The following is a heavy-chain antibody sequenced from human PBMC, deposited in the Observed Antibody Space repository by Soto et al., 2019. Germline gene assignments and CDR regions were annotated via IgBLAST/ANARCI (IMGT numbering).Heavy chain of an antibody. CDR2: IIPISGTA. J-gene: IGHJ6*02. D-gene: IGHD2-2*01. Sequence: QVQLVQSGAEVKKPGSSVKVSCKASGGTFSSYATSWVRQAPGQGLEWMGGIIPISGTANYAQKVQGRVTITADESTSTVSMELSSLRSEDTAVYFCARSQGRSTSLEIYYYYYYGMDVWGQGTTVTVSS. CDR1: GGTFSSYA. CDR3: ARSQGRSTSLEIYYYYYYGMDV. V-gene: IGHV1-69*01.